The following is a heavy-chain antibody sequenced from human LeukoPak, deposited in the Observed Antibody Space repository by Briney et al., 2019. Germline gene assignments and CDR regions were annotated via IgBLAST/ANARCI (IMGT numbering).Heavy chain of an antibody. Sequence: SETLSLTCTVSGGSISSGGYYWSWIRQHPGKGLEWIGYIYYSGSTYYNPSLKSRVTISVDTSKNQFSLKLSSVTAADTAVYYCARAAPYTTYYYYGMDVWGQGTTVTVSS. CDR2: IYYSGST. V-gene: IGHV4-30-4*08. D-gene: IGHD1-1*01. J-gene: IGHJ6*02. CDR1: GGSISSGGYY. CDR3: ARAAPYTTYYYYGMDV.